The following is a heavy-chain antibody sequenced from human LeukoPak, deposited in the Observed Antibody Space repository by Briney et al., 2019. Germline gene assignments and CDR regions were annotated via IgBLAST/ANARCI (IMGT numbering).Heavy chain of an antibody. Sequence: SETLSLTCTVSGGSISSGDYYWRWIRQPPGKGLEWIGYIYYSGSTYYNPSLKSRVTISVDTSKNQFSLKLSSVTAADTAVYYCARDTPIVIYGGNSVEAFDIWGQGTMVTVSS. V-gene: IGHV4-30-4*01. CDR3: ARDTPIVIYGGNSVEAFDI. D-gene: IGHD4-23*01. J-gene: IGHJ3*02. CDR1: GGSISSGDYY. CDR2: IYYSGST.